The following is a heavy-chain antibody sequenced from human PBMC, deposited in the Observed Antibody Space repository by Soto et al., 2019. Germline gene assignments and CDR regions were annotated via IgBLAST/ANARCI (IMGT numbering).Heavy chain of an antibody. CDR2: INPIFGTA. D-gene: IGHD2-15*01. V-gene: IGHV1-69*06. J-gene: IGHJ4*02. Sequence: GASVKVSCKASGGTFSSYAISWVRQAPGQGLEWMGGINPIFGTANYAQKFQGRVTITADKSTSTAYMELSSLRSEDTAVYYCARGFGYCSGGSCYSFNYWGQGTLVTVSS. CDR1: GGTFSSYA. CDR3: ARGFGYCSGGSCYSFNY.